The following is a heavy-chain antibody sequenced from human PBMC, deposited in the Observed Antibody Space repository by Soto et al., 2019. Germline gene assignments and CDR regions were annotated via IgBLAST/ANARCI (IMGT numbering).Heavy chain of an antibody. Sequence: ASVKVSCKASGYTFTSYGISWVRQAPGQGLEWMGWISAYNGNTNYAQKLQGRVTMTTDTSTSTAYMELRSLRSDDTAVYYCARDPYYYDRSGYYSFDYWGQGTRVTVS. CDR2: ISAYNGNT. J-gene: IGHJ4*02. CDR1: GYTFTSYG. CDR3: ARDPYYYDRSGYYSFDY. V-gene: IGHV1-18*01. D-gene: IGHD3-22*01.